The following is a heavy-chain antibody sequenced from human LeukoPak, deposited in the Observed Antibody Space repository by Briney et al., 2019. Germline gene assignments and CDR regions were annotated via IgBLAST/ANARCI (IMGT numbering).Heavy chain of an antibody. CDR1: GFTFSSYW. CDR2: IKQDGSEK. D-gene: IGHD3-22*01. J-gene: IGHJ3*02. CDR3: ARDWYYYDSSGSPWFDI. V-gene: IGHV3-7*01. Sequence: GGSLRLSCAASGFTFSSYWMSWVRQAPGKGLEWVANIKQDGSEKYYVDSVKGRFTISRDNAKNSLYLQMNSLRAEDTAVYYCARDWYYYDSSGSPWFDIWGQGTMVTVSS.